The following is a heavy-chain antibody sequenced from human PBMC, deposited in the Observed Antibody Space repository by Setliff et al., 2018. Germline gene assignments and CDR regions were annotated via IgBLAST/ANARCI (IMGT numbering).Heavy chain of an antibody. CDR2: IYFGGNT. Sequence: SETLSLTCTVPGGSISDNGYFWGWVRQPPGKGLEWIGNIYFGGNTYFNPSIKSRVTMSIDTSNSQFSLKLSSVTAADTAIYYCARDAGASDGRNAFDIWGQGTMVTVSS. CDR3: ARDAGASDGRNAFDI. J-gene: IGHJ3*02. CDR1: GGSISDNGYF. D-gene: IGHD1-26*01. V-gene: IGHV4-39*07.